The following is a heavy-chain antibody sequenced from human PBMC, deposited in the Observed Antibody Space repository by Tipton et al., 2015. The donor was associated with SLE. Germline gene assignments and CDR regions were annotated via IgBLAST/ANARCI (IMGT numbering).Heavy chain of an antibody. D-gene: IGHD3-9*01. CDR2: IYYSGST. CDR3: ARGVRYFDPMDV. J-gene: IGHJ6*02. V-gene: IGHV4-61*08. CDR1: GGSINSGGYY. Sequence: TLSLTCTVSGGSINSGGYYWSWIRQHPGKGLEWIGYIYYSGSTNYNPPLKSRVTISVDTSKNQFSLKLSSVTAADTAVYYCARGVRYFDPMDVWGQGTTVTVSS.